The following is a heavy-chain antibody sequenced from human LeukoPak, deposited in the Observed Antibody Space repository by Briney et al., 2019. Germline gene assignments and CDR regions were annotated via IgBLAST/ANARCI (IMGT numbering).Heavy chain of an antibody. CDR1: GYTFTSYA. CDR2: INAGNGNT. CDR3: ARVGYSGYDSRPVFNY. J-gene: IGHJ4*02. D-gene: IGHD5-12*01. V-gene: IGHV1-3*01. Sequence: ASVKVSCKASGYTFTSYAMHWVRQAPGQRLEWMGWINAGNGNTKYSQKFQGRVTITRATFASTAYMELSSLRSEDTAVYYCARVGYSGYDSRPVFNYWGQGTLVTVSS.